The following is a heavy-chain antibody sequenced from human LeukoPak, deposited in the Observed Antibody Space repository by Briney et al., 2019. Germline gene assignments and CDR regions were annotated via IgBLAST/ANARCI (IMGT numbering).Heavy chain of an antibody. D-gene: IGHD6-19*01. CDR1: GGSFDYY. CDR2: INHSGST. J-gene: IGHJ4*02. Sequence: PSETLSLTCAVYGGSFDYYWSWIRQPPGKGLEWIGEINHSGSTNYNPSLKSRVTISVDTSKNQFSLKLSSVTAADTAVYYCARYQAVAGERFDYWGQGTLVTVSS. CDR3: ARYQAVAGERFDY. V-gene: IGHV4-34*01.